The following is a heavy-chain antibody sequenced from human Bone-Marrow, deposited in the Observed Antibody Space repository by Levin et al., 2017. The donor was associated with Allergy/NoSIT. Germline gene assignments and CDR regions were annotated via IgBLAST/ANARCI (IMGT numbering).Heavy chain of an antibody. CDR1: DFTFSSYE. Sequence: LSLTCAASDFTFSSYELNWVRQAPGRGLEWISYISSSGGSIFYADSVKGRFTISRDNAKNSLYLQMNSLRAEDTAVYFCASAFGYNAMDVWGQGTTVTVSS. J-gene: IGHJ6*02. CDR3: ASAFGYNAMDV. D-gene: IGHD3-16*01. CDR2: ISSSGGSI. V-gene: IGHV3-48*03.